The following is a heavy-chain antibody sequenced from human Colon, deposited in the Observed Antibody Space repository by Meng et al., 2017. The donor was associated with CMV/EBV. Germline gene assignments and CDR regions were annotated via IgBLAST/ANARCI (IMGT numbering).Heavy chain of an antibody. Sequence: SETLFLTCTVSGGSISSYYWSWIRQPPGKGLEWVGYMHYSGSTTYNPSLESRVTISLGTSKTQFSLKLSSVTAADTAVYYCAHGAVAGTAYWGQGTLVTVSS. V-gene: IGHV4-59*01. D-gene: IGHD6-19*01. CDR3: AHGAVAGTAY. CDR2: MHYSGST. CDR1: GGSISSYY. J-gene: IGHJ4*02.